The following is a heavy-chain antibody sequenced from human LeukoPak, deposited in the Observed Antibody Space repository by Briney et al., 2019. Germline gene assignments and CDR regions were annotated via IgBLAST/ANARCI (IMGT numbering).Heavy chain of an antibody. CDR1: GGSFSGYY. Sequence: PSETLSLTYAVYGGSFSGYYWSWIRQPPGKGLEWIGEINHSGSTNYNPSLKSRVTISVDTSKNQFSLKLSSVTAADTAVYYCAELGITMIGGVWGKGTTVTISS. V-gene: IGHV4-34*01. CDR3: AELGITMIGGV. D-gene: IGHD3-10*02. CDR2: INHSGST. J-gene: IGHJ6*04.